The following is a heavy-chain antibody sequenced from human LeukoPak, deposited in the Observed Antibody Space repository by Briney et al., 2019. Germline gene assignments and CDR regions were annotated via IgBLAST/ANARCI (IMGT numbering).Heavy chain of an antibody. Sequence: SETLSLTCAVYGGSFSGYYWSWIRQPPGKGPEWIGEINHSGSTNYNPSLKSRVTISVDTSKNQFSLKLSSVTAADTAVYYCARGAVGATTPFDYWGQGTLVTVSS. CDR3: ARGAVGATTPFDY. V-gene: IGHV4-34*01. CDR2: INHSGST. J-gene: IGHJ4*02. D-gene: IGHD1-26*01. CDR1: GGSFSGYY.